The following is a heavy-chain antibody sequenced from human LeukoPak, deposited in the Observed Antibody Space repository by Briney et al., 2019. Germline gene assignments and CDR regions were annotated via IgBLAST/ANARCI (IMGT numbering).Heavy chain of an antibody. CDR3: ARSQYYYGSGSYNYYMDD. CDR1: GFIVSSNY. D-gene: IGHD3-10*01. J-gene: IGHJ6*03. Sequence: GGSLRLSCAASGFIVSSNYMSWVRQAPGEGLEWVSLIYSGGSTYYADSVKGRFTISRDISKNTLYLQMNSLRAEDTAVYYCARSQYYYGSGSYNYYMDDWGKGTTVTLSS. CDR2: IYSGGST. V-gene: IGHV3-53*01.